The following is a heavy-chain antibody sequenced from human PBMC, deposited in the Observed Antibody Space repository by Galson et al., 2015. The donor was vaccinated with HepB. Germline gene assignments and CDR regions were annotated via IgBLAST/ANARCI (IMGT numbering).Heavy chain of an antibody. D-gene: IGHD6-19*01. CDR2: IYYSGST. CDR3: ASLIAVALIDY. Sequence: LSLTCTVSGGSISSSSYYWGWIRQPPGKGLEWIGSIYYSGSTYYNPSLKSRVTISVDTSKNQFSLKLSSVTAADTAVYYCASLIAVALIDYWGQGTLVTVSS. CDR1: GGSISSSSYY. V-gene: IGHV4-39*01. J-gene: IGHJ4*02.